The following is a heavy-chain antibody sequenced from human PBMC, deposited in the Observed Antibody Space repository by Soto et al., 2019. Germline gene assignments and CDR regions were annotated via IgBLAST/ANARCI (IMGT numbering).Heavy chain of an antibody. CDR2: ISTSNDNS. CDR1: GYAFINYA. V-gene: IGHV1-18*01. D-gene: IGHD1-7*01. J-gene: IGHJ4*02. CDR3: SREGGNTGTSDY. Sequence: QVQMVQSGAEVKKPGTSVKVSCKASGYAFINYAVTWVRQAPGEGLEWMGWISTSNDNSYSAQKFQDRVTMSTETSSNTAYMELRPLTSDDTAVYYCSREGGNTGTSDYWGQGTLVTVSS.